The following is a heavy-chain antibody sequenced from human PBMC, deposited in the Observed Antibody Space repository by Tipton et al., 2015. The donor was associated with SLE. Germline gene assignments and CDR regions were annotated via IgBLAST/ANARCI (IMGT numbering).Heavy chain of an antibody. Sequence: SLRLSCAASGITFSSYVMHWVRQAPGKGLEWVAVISDDRSNKYYADSVKGRFTISRDNSKNTLYLQMNSLRAEDTAVYYCARDYYDSSGYWRIRYSFDYWGQGTLVTVSS. CDR3: ARDYYDSSGYWRIRYSFDY. V-gene: IGHV3-30*03. CDR1: GITFSSYV. J-gene: IGHJ4*02. D-gene: IGHD3-22*01. CDR2: ISDDRSNK.